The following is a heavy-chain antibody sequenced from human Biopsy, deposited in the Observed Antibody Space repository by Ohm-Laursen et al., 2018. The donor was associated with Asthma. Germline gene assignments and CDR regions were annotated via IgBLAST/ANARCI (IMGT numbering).Heavy chain of an antibody. CDR1: GGTFRNFA. J-gene: IGHJ6*02. V-gene: IGHV1-69*01. CDR2: LIPVLGTP. Sequence: SSVQVSCKLSGGTFRNFAISWVRQAPGQGLEWMGGLIPVLGTPDHAQMFEGRVTITADESTSTAYMELSSLSSEDTAVYYCARGYSGSDRIVYYYSGLEVWGQGTKVTVSS. CDR3: ARGYSGSDRIVYYYSGLEV. D-gene: IGHD5-12*01.